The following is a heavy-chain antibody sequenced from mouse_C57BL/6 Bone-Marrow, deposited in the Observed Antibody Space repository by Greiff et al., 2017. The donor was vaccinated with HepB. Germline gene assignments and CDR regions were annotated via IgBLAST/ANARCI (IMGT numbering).Heavy chain of an antibody. D-gene: IGHD1-1*01. V-gene: IGHV1-69*01. CDR3: AREGDYGSSSLV. CDR1: GYTFTSYW. Sequence: QVQLQQPGAELVMPGASVKLSCKASGYTFTSYWMHWVKQRPGQGLEWIGEIDPSDSYTNYNQKFKGKSTLTVDKSSSTAYMQLSSLTSEDSAVYYCAREGDYGSSSLVWGTGTTVTVSS. CDR2: IDPSDSYT. J-gene: IGHJ1*03.